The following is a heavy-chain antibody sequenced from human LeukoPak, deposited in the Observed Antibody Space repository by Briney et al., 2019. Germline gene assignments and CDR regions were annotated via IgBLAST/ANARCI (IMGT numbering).Heavy chain of an antibody. J-gene: IGHJ1*01. D-gene: IGHD3-22*01. Sequence: GGSLRLSCVVSGFTFSSYAMSWVRQAPGKGLEWVSAISGSGARTYYADSVKGRFTISRDNSKNTLYLQMNSLRAEDTAVYYCAKEEGYYYDSGGYYVEYFQHWGQGTLVTVSS. V-gene: IGHV3-23*01. CDR3: AKEEGYYYDSGGYYVEYFQH. CDR2: ISGSGART. CDR1: GFTFSSYA.